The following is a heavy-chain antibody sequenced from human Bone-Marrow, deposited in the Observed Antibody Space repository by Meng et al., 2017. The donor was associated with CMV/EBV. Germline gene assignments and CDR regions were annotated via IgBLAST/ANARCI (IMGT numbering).Heavy chain of an antibody. CDR2: ISYDGSNK. CDR1: GFTFSSYA. CDR3: ASDCGGDCYRSGYFDY. Sequence: GESLKISCAASGFTFSSYAMHWVRQAPGKGLEWVAVISYDGSNKYYADSVKGRFTISRDNARNSLYLQMNSLRTEDTAVYYCASDCGGDCYRSGYFDYWGQGTLVTVSS. D-gene: IGHD2-21*01. J-gene: IGHJ4*02. V-gene: IGHV3-30-3*01.